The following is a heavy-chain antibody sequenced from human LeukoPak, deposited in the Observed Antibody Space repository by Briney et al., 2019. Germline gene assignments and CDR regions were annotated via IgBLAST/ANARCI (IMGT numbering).Heavy chain of an antibody. D-gene: IGHD6-13*01. Sequence: SETLSLTCTVSGGSISSSSYYWGWLRQPPGKGLEWIGNIYYGGSTYYNPSLKSRVTISGDTSKNQFSLKLSSVTAADTAVYYCARDWSGSSWYYYYYYMDVWGKGTTVTVSS. V-gene: IGHV4-39*07. CDR2: IYYGGST. J-gene: IGHJ6*03. CDR1: GGSISSSSYY. CDR3: ARDWSGSSWYYYYYYMDV.